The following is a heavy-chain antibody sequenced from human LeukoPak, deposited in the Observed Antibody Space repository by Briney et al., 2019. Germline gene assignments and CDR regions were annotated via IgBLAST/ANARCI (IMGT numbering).Heavy chain of an antibody. CDR3: AKDSAAPITITMVRGRWYFDY. J-gene: IGHJ4*02. Sequence: PGRSLRLSCAASGFTFSSYGMHWVRQAPGKGLEWVAVISYDGSNKYYADSVKGRFTISRDNSKNTLYLQMNSLRAEDTAVYYCAKDSAAPITITMVRGRWYFDYWGQGTLVTVSS. CDR2: ISYDGSNK. V-gene: IGHV3-30*18. D-gene: IGHD3-10*01. CDR1: GFTFSSYG.